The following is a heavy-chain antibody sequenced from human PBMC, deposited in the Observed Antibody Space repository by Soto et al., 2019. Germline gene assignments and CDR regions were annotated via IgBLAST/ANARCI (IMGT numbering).Heavy chain of an antibody. CDR2: INEDGSQN. V-gene: IGHV3-7*05. CDR3: ARGGSSRGEGDS. D-gene: IGHD6-13*01. J-gene: IGHJ4*02. Sequence: GGSLRLSCAASGFTFTRYWMSWFRQVPGKGLEWVANINEDGSQNYYVDSVKGRFAISRDNAKNSLYLQMSSLRAEDTAVYCCARGGSSRGEGDSWGQGTLVTVSS. CDR1: GFTFTRYW.